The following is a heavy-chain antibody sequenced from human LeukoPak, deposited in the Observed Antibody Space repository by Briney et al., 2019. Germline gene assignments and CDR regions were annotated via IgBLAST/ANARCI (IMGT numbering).Heavy chain of an antibody. CDR1: GGSISSGDYY. CDR3: ARDRYYGSGSYIDY. V-gene: IGHV4-61*08. J-gene: IGHJ4*02. Sequence: SQTLSLTCTVSGGSISSGDYYWSWIRQPPGKGLEWIGYIYYSGSTNYNPSLKSRVTISVDTSKNQFSLKLSSVTAADTAVYYCARDRYYGSGSYIDYWGQGTLVTVSS. D-gene: IGHD3-10*01. CDR2: IYYSGST.